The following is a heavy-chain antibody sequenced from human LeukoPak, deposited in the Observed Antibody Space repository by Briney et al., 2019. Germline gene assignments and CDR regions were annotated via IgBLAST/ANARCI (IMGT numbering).Heavy chain of an antibody. D-gene: IGHD5-18*01. Sequence: PSQTLSLTCTVSGGSITSGNYYWSWIRQHPGNGLEWIGYIHYSGSTDYNPSLKSRVTISRDTSKNQFSLELNSVTAADTAVYYCARDRGYGFDYWGQGTLVTVSS. CDR2: IHYSGST. CDR1: GGSITSGNYY. V-gene: IGHV4-31*03. J-gene: IGHJ4*02. CDR3: ARDRGYGFDY.